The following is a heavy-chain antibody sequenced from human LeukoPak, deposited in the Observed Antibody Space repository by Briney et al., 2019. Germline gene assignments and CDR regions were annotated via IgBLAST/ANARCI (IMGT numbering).Heavy chain of an antibody. J-gene: IGHJ3*02. CDR2: INHSGST. V-gene: IGHV4-34*01. CDR1: GGSFSGYY. D-gene: IGHD3-3*01. Sequence: SETLSLTYAVYGGSFSGYYWSWISQPPGKGLEWIGEINHSGSTNYNPSLKSRVTISVDTSKNQFSLKLSSVTAADTAVYYCARGGRITIFGVVINAFDIWGQGTMVTVSS. CDR3: ARGGRITIFGVVINAFDI.